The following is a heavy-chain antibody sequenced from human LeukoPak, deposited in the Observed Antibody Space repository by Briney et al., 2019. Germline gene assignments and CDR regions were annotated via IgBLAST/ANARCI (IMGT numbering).Heavy chain of an antibody. Sequence: GGSLRLSCAAFGFTFRTHWMSWVRQAPGKGLEWVASINQDGSQKRYMDSAQGRFTISRDNTKNSLFLQMNSLRAEDTAVYYCARLKDDVTKLDYWGQGTLVTVSS. V-gene: IGHV3-7*01. CDR2: INQDGSQK. CDR3: ARLKDDVTKLDY. D-gene: IGHD2-8*01. CDR1: GFTFRTHW. J-gene: IGHJ4*02.